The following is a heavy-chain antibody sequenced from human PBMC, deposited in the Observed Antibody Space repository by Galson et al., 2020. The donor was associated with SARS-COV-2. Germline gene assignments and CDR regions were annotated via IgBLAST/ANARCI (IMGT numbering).Heavy chain of an antibody. J-gene: IGHJ6*02. V-gene: IGHV3-15*01. Sequence: SCAASGFTFSNAWMSWVRQAPGKGLEWVGRIKSKTDGGTTDYAAPVKGRFTISRDDSKNTLYLQMNSLKTEDTAVYYCTTTHLRDIVVVPAAMYYYYYGMDVWCQGTTVTVSS. CDR3: TTTHLRDIVVVPAAMYYYYYGMDV. CDR2: IKSKTDGGTT. CDR1: GFTFSNAW. D-gene: IGHD2-2*01.